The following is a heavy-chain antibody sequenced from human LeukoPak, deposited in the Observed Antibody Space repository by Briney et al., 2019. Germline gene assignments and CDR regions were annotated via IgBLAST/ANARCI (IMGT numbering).Heavy chain of an antibody. CDR3: ASGPYPAAGTDHQFDY. J-gene: IGHJ4*02. CDR2: IFYSGST. Sequence: PSETLSLTCTVSGASISSYYWSWIRQSPGKGLEWIGYIFYSGSTLYNPSLQSRVTISVDTSNNQFSLRLTSVTAADTAVYYCASGPYPAAGTDHQFDYWGQGTLVTVSS. D-gene: IGHD6-13*01. V-gene: IGHV4-59*01. CDR1: GASISSYY.